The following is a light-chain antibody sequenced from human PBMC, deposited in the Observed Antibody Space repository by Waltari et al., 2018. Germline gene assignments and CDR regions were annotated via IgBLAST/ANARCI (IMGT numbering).Light chain of an antibody. CDR3: QVWDDTTNSGV. J-gene: IGLJ3*02. V-gene: IGLV3-21*04. CDR2: YDS. CDR1: NIERKS. Sequence: YVVTQPPSVSVAPGKTATLTCGGENIERKSVTWYQQTPGQAPILVIFYDSDRPSGIPERFAGSNSGNTATLTISWVEAGDEADYHCQVWDDTTNSGVFGGGTRLTVL.